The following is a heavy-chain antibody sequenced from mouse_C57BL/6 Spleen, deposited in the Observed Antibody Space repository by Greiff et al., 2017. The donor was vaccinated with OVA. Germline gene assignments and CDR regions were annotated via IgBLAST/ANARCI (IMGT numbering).Heavy chain of an antibody. Sequence: QVQLQQPGAELVNPGASVKVSCKASGYTFTSYWMHWVKQRPGQGLAWLGRIHPSDSDTNYNQKFKGKATLTVDKSSSTAYMQLSSLTSEDSAVYYCAIRGGSSSYYFDYWGQGTTLTVSS. CDR2: IHPSDSDT. CDR1: GYTFTSYW. V-gene: IGHV1-74*01. CDR3: AIRGGSSSYYFDY. D-gene: IGHD1-1*01. J-gene: IGHJ2*01.